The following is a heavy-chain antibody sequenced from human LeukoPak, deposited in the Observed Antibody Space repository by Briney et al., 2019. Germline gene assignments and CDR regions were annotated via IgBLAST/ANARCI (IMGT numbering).Heavy chain of an antibody. CDR3: ARETGTTFGSWFDP. Sequence: ASVHVSCKASGGTFSSYAISWLRQAPGQGLAWMGRIIPIFGTANYAQKFQGRVTITTEESTSTAYMELSSLRSEDTAVYYCARETGTTFGSWFDPWGQGTLVTVSS. D-gene: IGHD1-7*01. V-gene: IGHV1-69*05. CDR1: GGTFSSYA. CDR2: IIPIFGTA. J-gene: IGHJ5*02.